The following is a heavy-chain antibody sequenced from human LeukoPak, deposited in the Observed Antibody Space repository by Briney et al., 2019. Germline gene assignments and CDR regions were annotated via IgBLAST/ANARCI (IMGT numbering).Heavy chain of an antibody. CDR1: GDSVSSSSSY. V-gene: IGHV4-39*02. J-gene: IGHJ4*02. CDR3: ARRSPIENYFDY. Sequence: SETLSLTCTVSGDSVSSSSSYWGRIRQPPGKGREWIGNIYYSGGANYNPSLKSRVTISVDASKNHFSLKVSSVTAAGTAVYYCARRSPIENYFDYWGQGTLVTVSS. CDR2: IYYSGGA.